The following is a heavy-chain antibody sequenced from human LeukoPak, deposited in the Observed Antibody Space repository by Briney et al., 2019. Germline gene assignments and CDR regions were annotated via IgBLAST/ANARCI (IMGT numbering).Heavy chain of an antibody. V-gene: IGHV3-7*03. CDR2: IKQDGSEK. Sequence: GGSLRLSCVASGFPFSSYWITWVRQAPGKGLEWVANIKQDGSEKYYVDSVKGRFTISRDNAKNSLYLQMNSLRAEDTAVYYCARDRDWYSFDSWGQGTLVTVSS. CDR1: GFPFSSYW. D-gene: IGHD6-19*01. CDR3: ARDRDWYSFDS. J-gene: IGHJ4*02.